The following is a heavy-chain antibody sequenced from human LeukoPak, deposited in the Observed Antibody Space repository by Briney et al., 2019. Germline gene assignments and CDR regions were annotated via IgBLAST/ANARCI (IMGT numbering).Heavy chain of an antibody. V-gene: IGHV3-7*01. J-gene: IGHJ5*02. CDR2: IKQDGSEK. D-gene: IGHD3-3*01. CDR3: ARDSTYYDFRSGYLNWFDP. Sequence: PGGSLRLSCAASGFTFNNYWMSWVRQAPGKGLEWVANIKQDGSEKYYVDSVKGRFTISRDNAKNSLYLQMNSLRAEDMAVYYCARDSTYYDFRSGYLNWFDPWGQGTLVTVSS. CDR1: GFTFNNYW.